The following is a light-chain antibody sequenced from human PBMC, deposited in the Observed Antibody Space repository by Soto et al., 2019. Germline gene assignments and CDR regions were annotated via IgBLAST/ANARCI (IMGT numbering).Light chain of an antibody. V-gene: IGKV1-5*01. CDR1: QRISSW. CDR3: QQYSSYSRT. Sequence: DIQLTQSPSTLSASVGDRVTITCRASQRISSWLAWYQQKPGKAPKLLIYDASSLERGVPSRFSGSGSGTEFTLTISSLQPDDFATYYCQQYSSYSRTFGPGTRVDIK. J-gene: IGKJ1*01. CDR2: DAS.